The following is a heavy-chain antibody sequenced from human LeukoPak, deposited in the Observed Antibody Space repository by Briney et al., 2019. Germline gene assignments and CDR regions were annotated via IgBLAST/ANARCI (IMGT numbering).Heavy chain of an antibody. CDR2: ISWNSGSI. CDR1: GFTFDDYA. J-gene: IGHJ4*02. CDR3: AKGYYYDSSGYYYDY. Sequence: GRSLRLSCAASGFTFDDYAMHWVRQAPGKGLEWVSGISWNSGSIGYADSVKGRFTISRDNAKNSQYLQMNSLRAEDTALYYCAKGYYYDSSGYYYDYWGQGTLVTVSS. D-gene: IGHD3-22*01. V-gene: IGHV3-9*01.